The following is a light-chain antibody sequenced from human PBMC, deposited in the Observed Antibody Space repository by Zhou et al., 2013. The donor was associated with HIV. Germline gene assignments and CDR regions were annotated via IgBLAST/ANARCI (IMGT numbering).Light chain of an antibody. CDR1: QSVSSSY. V-gene: IGKV3-20*01. CDR2: GAS. Sequence: PGERATLSCRASQSVSSSYLAWYQQKPGQAPRLLIYGASSRATGIPDRFSGSGSGTDFTLTISRLEPEDFAVYYCQQYDSSPLYTFGQGTKLEIK. CDR3: QQYDSSPLYT. J-gene: IGKJ2*01.